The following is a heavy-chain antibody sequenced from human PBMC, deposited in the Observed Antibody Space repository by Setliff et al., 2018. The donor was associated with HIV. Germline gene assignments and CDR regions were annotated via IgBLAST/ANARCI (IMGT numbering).Heavy chain of an antibody. CDR1: GYSLINYA. V-gene: IGHV7-4-1*02. D-gene: IGHD5-12*01. CDR3: AVDRHAFDI. CDR2: IHTEQGFP. J-gene: IGHJ3*02. Sequence: ASVKVSCKASGYSLINYAINWLRQAPGRGLEWMGWIHTEQGFPMYAQGFTGRFVFSLDPSVNTAYLQINSLTPDDGGVYYCAVDRHAFDIWGQGTVVT.